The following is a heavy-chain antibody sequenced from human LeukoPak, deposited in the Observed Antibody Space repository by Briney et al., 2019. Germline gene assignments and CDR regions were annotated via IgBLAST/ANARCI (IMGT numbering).Heavy chain of an antibody. CDR3: AKDAISQCRPYYFDC. CDR1: GFTFSSFA. D-gene: IGHD5/OR15-5a*01. Sequence: GGSLRLSCAASGFTFSSFAMSWVRQAPGKGLEWVSSISGSGESTYYADFVKGRFTVSRDNSKNTLNLQWNSLRAEDAAVYYCAKDAISQCRPYYFDCWGQGTLVTVSS. CDR2: ISGSGEST. V-gene: IGHV3-23*01. J-gene: IGHJ4*02.